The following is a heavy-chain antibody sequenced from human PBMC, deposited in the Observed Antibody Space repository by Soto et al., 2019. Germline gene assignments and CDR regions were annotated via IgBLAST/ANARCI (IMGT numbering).Heavy chain of an antibody. CDR2: IYSGGST. Sequence: PGGSLRLSCAASGFTFSSYGMHWVRQAPGKGLEWVAVIYSGGSTYYADSVKGRFTISRDNSKNTLYLQMSSLRVEDTAIYYCTRDDYGMDVWGQGTTVTVSS. CDR1: GFTFSSYG. V-gene: IGHV3-53*01. J-gene: IGHJ6*02. CDR3: TRDDYGMDV.